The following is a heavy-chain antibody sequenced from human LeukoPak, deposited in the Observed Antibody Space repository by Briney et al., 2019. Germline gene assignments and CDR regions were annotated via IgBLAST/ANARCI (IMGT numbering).Heavy chain of an antibody. Sequence: GGSLRLSCAASGFTFSSYSMNWVRQAPGKGLEWVSSISSSSSYISYADSVKGRFTISRDNANNSLYLQMNSLRAEDTAVYYCASDIAVAGTDDYWGQGTLVTVSS. D-gene: IGHD6-19*01. V-gene: IGHV3-21*01. J-gene: IGHJ4*02. CDR2: ISSSSSYI. CDR1: GFTFSSYS. CDR3: ASDIAVAGTDDY.